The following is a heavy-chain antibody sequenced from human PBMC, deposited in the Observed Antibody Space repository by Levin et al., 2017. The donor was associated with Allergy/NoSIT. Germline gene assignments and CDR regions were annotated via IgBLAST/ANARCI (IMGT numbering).Heavy chain of an antibody. V-gene: IGHV4-38-2*01. Sequence: SQTLSLTCAVSGYSIRNGYYWGWIRRPPGTGLEWLGTIYHSGSSYYNPSLKSRVTISVDTSKNQFSLKVSSVTAADTAVYYCARWAGYCSSISCYADNWFDPWGQGTLVTVSS. CDR1: GYSIRNGYY. CDR2: IYHSGSS. J-gene: IGHJ5*02. D-gene: IGHD2-2*03. CDR3: ARWAGYCSSISCYADNWFDP.